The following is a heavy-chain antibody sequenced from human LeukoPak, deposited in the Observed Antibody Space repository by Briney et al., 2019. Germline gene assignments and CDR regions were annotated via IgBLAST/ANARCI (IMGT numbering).Heavy chain of an antibody. J-gene: IGHJ3*02. CDR2: IYPGDSDT. CDR3: ARVDSGSYLRAFDI. Sequence: GESLKISFKGSGYSFTNYWIGWVRQMPGKGLEWMGIIYPGDSDTRYSPSFQGQVTISADKSFSTAYLQWSSLKASDTAMYYCARVDSGSYLRAFDIWGQGTMVTVSS. CDR1: GYSFTNYW. V-gene: IGHV5-51*01. D-gene: IGHD1-26*01.